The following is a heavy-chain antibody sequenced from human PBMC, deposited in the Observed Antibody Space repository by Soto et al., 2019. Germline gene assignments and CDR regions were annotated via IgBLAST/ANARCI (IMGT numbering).Heavy chain of an antibody. CDR1: GYIFTNYA. Sequence: QVQLVQSGAEVKKPGASVKVYCKASGYIFTNYAIHWVRQAPGQRLEWMGWISGADGNTRYSPKFQGRLTISTDTSASTAYMELSSLRSEDTAVFYCARDRTTSSARRFDYWGQGTLVTVSS. CDR2: ISGADGNT. CDR3: ARDRTTSSARRFDY. V-gene: IGHV1-3*01. D-gene: IGHD4-17*01. J-gene: IGHJ4*02.